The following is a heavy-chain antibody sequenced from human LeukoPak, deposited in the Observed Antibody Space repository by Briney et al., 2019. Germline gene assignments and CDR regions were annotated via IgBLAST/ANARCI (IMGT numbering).Heavy chain of an antibody. CDR3: ATVERGGSGDDFDY. D-gene: IGHD2-15*01. Sequence: ASVKVSCKASGYTFTSYAMHWVRQAPGQRLEWMGWINAGKGNTKYSQKFQGRVTITRDTSASTAYMELSSLRSEDTAVYYCATVERGGSGDDFDYGGQGTLVTVSS. V-gene: IGHV1-3*01. CDR2: INAGKGNT. J-gene: IGHJ4*02. CDR1: GYTFTSYA.